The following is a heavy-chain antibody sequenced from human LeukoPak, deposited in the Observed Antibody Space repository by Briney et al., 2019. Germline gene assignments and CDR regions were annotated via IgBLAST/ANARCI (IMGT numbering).Heavy chain of an antibody. J-gene: IGHJ4*02. D-gene: IGHD1-26*01. CDR2: IISGGTT. CDR3: AKEGATAGPTRFDY. CDR1: GFTFSNYD. V-gene: IGHV3-23*01. Sequence: GGSLRLSCVASGFTFSNYDMNWVRQAPGKGLEWVSGIISGGTTYYADTVRGRFTISRDNSKNTLYLQVNSLRAEDTAVYYCAKEGATAGPTRFDYWGQGTLVTVSS.